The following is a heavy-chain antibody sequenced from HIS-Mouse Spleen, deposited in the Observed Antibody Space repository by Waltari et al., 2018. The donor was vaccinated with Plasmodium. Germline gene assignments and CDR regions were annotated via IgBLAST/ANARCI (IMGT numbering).Heavy chain of an antibody. V-gene: IGHV3-7*01. D-gene: IGHD6-13*01. Sequence: EVQLVESGGGLVQPGGSLRLSCAASGFHVRSYWMSWVRQAPGKGLEWVANIKQDGSEKYYVDSVKGRFTISRDNAKNSLYLQMNSLRAEDTAVYYCASSWYWYFDLWGRGTLVTVSS. J-gene: IGHJ2*01. CDR2: IKQDGSEK. CDR1: GFHVRSYW. CDR3: ASSWYWYFDL.